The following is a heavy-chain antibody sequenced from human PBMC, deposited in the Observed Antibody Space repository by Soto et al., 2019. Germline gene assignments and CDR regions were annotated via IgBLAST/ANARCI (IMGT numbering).Heavy chain of an antibody. CDR1: GFTFSRYT. CDR2: ISGSGGST. CDR3: AKDEVAAAYYYYYGMDV. J-gene: IGHJ6*02. V-gene: IGHV3-23*01. D-gene: IGHD2-15*01. Sequence: EVQLLESGGGLVQPGGSLRLSCAASGFTFSRYTMSWVRQAPGKGLEWVSAISGSGGSTYYADSVKGRFTISRDNSKNTLYLQMNSLRAEDTAVYYCAKDEVAAAYYYYYGMDVWGQGTTVTVSS.